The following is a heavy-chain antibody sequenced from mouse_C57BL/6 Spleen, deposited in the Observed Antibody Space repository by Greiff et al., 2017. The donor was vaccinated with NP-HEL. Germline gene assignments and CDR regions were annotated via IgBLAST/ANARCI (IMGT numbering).Heavy chain of an antibody. CDR1: GYAFSSSW. CDR3: ARKRDGYSYAMDY. J-gene: IGHJ4*01. Sequence: VMLVESGPELVKPGASVKISCKASGYAFSSSWMNWVKQRPGKGLEWIGRIYPGDGDTNYNGKFKGKATLTADKSSSTAYMQLSSLTSEDSAVYFCARKRDGYSYAMDYWGQGTSVTVSS. D-gene: IGHD2-3*01. V-gene: IGHV1-82*01. CDR2: IYPGDGDT.